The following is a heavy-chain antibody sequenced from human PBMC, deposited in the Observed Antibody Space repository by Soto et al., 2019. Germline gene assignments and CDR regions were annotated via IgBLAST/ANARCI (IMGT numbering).Heavy chain of an antibody. J-gene: IGHJ6*02. CDR3: GRGERTGAYGMDV. V-gene: IGHV1-46*01. CDR1: GGTFRSYT. D-gene: IGHD1-26*01. Sequence: SVEVSCEASGGTFRSYTISWARQAPGQGLEWMGVINLSGGSTTYAQKFQGRVTMTRDTSTSTVIMELSSLRSEDTAVYFCGRGERTGAYGMDVWGQGTTVTVSS. CDR2: INLSGGST.